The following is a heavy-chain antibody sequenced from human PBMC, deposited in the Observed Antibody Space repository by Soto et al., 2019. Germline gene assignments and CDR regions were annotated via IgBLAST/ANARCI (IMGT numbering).Heavy chain of an antibody. Sequence: QVQLQESGPGLVQPSQTLSLTCAVSGDSISRNDYYWHWIRQSPGRGLEWVGYIHYSGITFYTPSLRGRTVISVDRARNQFSLSLASMTVADAAIYYCARSTYGEGYPHFFDFWGRGALVTVSA. D-gene: IGHD3-16*02. J-gene: IGHJ4*02. V-gene: IGHV4-30-4*08. CDR2: IHYSGIT. CDR1: GDSISRNDYY. CDR3: ARSTYGEGYPHFFDF.